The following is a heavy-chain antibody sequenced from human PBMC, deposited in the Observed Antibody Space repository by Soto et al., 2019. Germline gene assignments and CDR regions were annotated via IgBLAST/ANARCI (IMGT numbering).Heavy chain of an antibody. CDR1: GGSISSGGYY. Sequence: SETLSIACTVSGGSISSGGYYWSWIRQHPGKGLEWIGYIYYSGSTYYNPSLKSRVTISVDTSKNQFSLKLSSVTAADTAVYYCAREGGIAAAGTASWGKGTLVTVSS. CDR3: AREGGIAAAGTAS. V-gene: IGHV4-31*03. J-gene: IGHJ5*02. D-gene: IGHD6-13*01. CDR2: IYYSGST.